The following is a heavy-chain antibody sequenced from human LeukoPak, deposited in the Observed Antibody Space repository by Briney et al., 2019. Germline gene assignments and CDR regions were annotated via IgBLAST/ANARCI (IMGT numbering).Heavy chain of an antibody. J-gene: IGHJ6*02. CDR2: IIPIFGTA. CDR3: ARDSLYYDFWSGPDYYYYGMDV. V-gene: IGHV1-69*13. Sequence: SVKVSCKASGGIFSSYAISWVRQAPGQGLEWMGGIIPIFGTANYAQKFQGRVTITADESTSTAYMELSSLRSEDTAVYYCARDSLYYDFWSGPDYYYYGMDVWGQGTTVTVSS. CDR1: GGIFSSYA. D-gene: IGHD3-3*01.